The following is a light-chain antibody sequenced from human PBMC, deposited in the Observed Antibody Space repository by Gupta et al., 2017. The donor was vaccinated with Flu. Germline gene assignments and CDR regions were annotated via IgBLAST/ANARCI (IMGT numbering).Light chain of an antibody. CDR1: QSVGRY. V-gene: IGKV1-39*01. CDR2: STS. CDR3: QQSYSAPRT. Sequence: GDTVTITCRASQSVGRYLNWYQQKPGEVPNRLLYSTSTRQRGVPSRFVGGGSGTVCTLTVSSLLPDDSATYFCQQSYSAPRTFGQGTKV. J-gene: IGKJ1*01.